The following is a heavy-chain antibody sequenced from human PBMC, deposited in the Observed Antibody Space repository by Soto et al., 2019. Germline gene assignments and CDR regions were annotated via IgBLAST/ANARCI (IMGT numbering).Heavy chain of an antibody. J-gene: IGHJ4*02. D-gene: IGHD2-21*01. CDR3: TSRRDLTPVDPLDY. Sequence: PGGSLRLSCAASGCTFSSYAMSWVRQAPGKGLEWVSAISGSGGSTYYADSVKGRFTISRDNSKNTLYLQMNSLKIDDSAVYYCTSRRDLTPVDPLDYWGQGTLVTVSS. CDR2: ISGSGGST. V-gene: IGHV3-23*01. CDR1: GCTFSSYA.